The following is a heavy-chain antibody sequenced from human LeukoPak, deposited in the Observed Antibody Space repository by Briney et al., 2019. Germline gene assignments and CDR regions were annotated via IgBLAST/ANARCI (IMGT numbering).Heavy chain of an antibody. CDR1: GFTFSTYA. V-gene: IGHV3-23*01. Sequence: GGSLSLSCAASGFTFSTYAMSWVRQAPGKGLEWVSSISGSGGGTFYADSVKGRFTISRDNSKNTLYLQMDSLRAEDTAVYYCAKDYLDISGYYNYDAFHIWGQGTMVTVSS. D-gene: IGHD3-22*01. J-gene: IGHJ3*02. CDR2: ISGSGGGT. CDR3: AKDYLDISGYYNYDAFHI.